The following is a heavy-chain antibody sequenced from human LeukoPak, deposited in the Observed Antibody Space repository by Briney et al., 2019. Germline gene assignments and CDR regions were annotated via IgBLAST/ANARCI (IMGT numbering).Heavy chain of an antibody. D-gene: IGHD5-18*01. Sequence: ASVKVSCKASGYTFTSYGISWVRQATGQGLEWMGWMNPNSGNTGYAQKFQGRVTMTRNTSISTAYMELSSLRSEDTAVYYCARGLYREDSYGNQVYYYYGMDVWGQGTTVTVSS. CDR2: MNPNSGNT. CDR1: GYTFTSYG. J-gene: IGHJ6*02. V-gene: IGHV1-8*02. CDR3: ARGLYREDSYGNQVYYYYGMDV.